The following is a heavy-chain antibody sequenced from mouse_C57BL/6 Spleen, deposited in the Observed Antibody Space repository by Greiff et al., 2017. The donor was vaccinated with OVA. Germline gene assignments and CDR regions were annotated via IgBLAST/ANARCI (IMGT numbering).Heavy chain of an antibody. V-gene: IGHV1-26*01. Sequence: EVQLQQSGPELVKPGASVKISCKASGYTFTDYYMNWVKQSHGKSLEWIGDINPNNGGTSYNQKFKGKATLTVDKSSSTAYMELRSLTSEDSAVYYCAIYSNQAWFAYWGQGTLVTVSA. CDR2: INPNNGGT. CDR3: AIYSNQAWFAY. J-gene: IGHJ3*01. D-gene: IGHD2-5*01. CDR1: GYTFTDYY.